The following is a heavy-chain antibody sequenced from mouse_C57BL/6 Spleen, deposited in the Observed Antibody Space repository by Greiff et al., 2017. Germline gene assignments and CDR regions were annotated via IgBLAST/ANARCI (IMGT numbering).Heavy chain of an antibody. CDR3: ARSYGYDVAWFAY. V-gene: IGHV3-6*01. CDR1: GYSITSGYY. D-gene: IGHD2-2*01. J-gene: IGHJ3*01. Sequence: ESGPGLVKPSQSLSLTCSVTGYSITSGYYWNWIRQFPGNKLEWMGYISYDGSNNYNPSLKNRISITRDTSKNQFFLKLNSVTTEDTATYYCARSYGYDVAWFAYWGQGTLVTVSA. CDR2: ISYDGSN.